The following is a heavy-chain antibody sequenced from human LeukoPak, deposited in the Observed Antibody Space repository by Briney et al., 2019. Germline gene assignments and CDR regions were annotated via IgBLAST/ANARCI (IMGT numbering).Heavy chain of an antibody. D-gene: IGHD5-18*01. J-gene: IGHJ5*02. CDR1: GFTFSSYA. Sequence: PGGSLRLSCAAFGFTFSSYAMSGVRRAPGEGLECVSAISGSGGRTCCADSVKARFTISRDNSKNTLYLQMNSLRAEDTAVYYCANRGGLHNWFDPWGQGTLVTVSS. V-gene: IGHV3-23*01. CDR3: ANRGGLHNWFDP. CDR2: ISGSGGRT.